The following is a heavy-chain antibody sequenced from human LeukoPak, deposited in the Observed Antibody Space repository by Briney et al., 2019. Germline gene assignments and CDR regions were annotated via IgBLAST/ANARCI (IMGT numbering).Heavy chain of an antibody. CDR1: GYTFGDYY. V-gene: IGHV1-2*02. D-gene: IGHD1-14*01. CDR2: INPKTGVT. Sequence: ASVKVSCKASGYTFGDYYLTWVRQAPGQGFEWLGWINPKTGVTKYAQKFLGRVTMTSDTSTSTAYMELSRLTADDTVHYFCARDIILDSWGQGTLVTVSS. CDR3: ARDIILDS. J-gene: IGHJ5*01.